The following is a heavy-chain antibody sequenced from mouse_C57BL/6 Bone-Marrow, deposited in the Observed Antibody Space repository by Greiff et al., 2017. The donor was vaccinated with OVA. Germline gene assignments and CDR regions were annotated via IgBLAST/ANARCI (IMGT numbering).Heavy chain of an antibody. J-gene: IGHJ1*03. V-gene: IGHV14-1*01. CDR3: TTCGLRRYFDV. Sequence: EVQLQQSGAELVRPGASVKLSCTASGFNIKDYYMHWVKQRPEQGLEWIGRIDPEDGDTEYAPKFPGKATMTADTTSNTAYLQLSSLTSEDTAVYYCTTCGLRRYFDVWGTGTTVTVSS. D-gene: IGHD2-4*01. CDR1: GFNIKDYY. CDR2: IDPEDGDT.